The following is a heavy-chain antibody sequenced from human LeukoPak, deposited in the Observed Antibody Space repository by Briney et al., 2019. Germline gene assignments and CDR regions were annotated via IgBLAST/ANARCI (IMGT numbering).Heavy chain of an antibody. CDR3: AKDRGTSLCDAFDI. D-gene: IGHD6-25*01. J-gene: IGHJ3*02. Sequence: PGGSLRLSCAASGFTFSSYSMNWVRQAPGKGLEWVSVISATDGSTNYADSVKGRFTISRDNSKNTLYLQMNSLRAEDTAIYYCAKDRGTSLCDAFDIWGQGTMVTVSS. V-gene: IGHV3-23*01. CDR1: GFTFSSYS. CDR2: ISATDGST.